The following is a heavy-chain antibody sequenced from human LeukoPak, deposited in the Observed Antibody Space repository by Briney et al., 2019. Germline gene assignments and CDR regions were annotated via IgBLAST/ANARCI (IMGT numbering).Heavy chain of an antibody. CDR1: GGSFSGYY. V-gene: IGHV4-34*01. CDR3: ARGRSEAYGVVGGCFDP. J-gene: IGHJ5*02. Sequence: SETLSLTCAVYGGSFSGYYWSGIRQPPGKGLEWIGEINHSGSTNYNPSLKSRVTISVDTSKNQFSLKLSSVTAADTAVYYCARGRSEAYGVVGGCFDPWGQGTLVTVSS. D-gene: IGHD4-17*01. CDR2: INHSGST.